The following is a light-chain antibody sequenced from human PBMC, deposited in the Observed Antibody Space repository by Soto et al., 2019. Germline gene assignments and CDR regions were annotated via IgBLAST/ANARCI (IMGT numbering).Light chain of an antibody. CDR1: QSISSN. V-gene: IGKV3-15*01. CDR3: QQYTNWPRT. Sequence: EIVMTQSPVTLSVSPGERATLSCRASQSISSNLVWYQQKPGQAPRLLIYGASTRATGIPVRFSGSGSGTEFTLTISSLQSEDFAVYYCQQYTNWPRTFGQGTKVEIK. CDR2: GAS. J-gene: IGKJ1*01.